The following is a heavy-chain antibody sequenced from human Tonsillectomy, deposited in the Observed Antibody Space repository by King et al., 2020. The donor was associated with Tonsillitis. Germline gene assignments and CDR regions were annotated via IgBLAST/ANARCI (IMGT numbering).Heavy chain of an antibody. CDR1: GFTFSDHY. CDR2: ISSSGSYT. J-gene: IGHJ6*04. D-gene: IGHD2-2*01. Sequence: VQLVESGGGLVKPGGSLRLSCEASGFTFSDHYMSWIRQAPGKGLEYISYISSSGSYTNYADSVKGRFTISRDNAKNSLYLQMNSLRAEDTAVYYCASWVVPPAIHSGSFEVWGKGTTVTVSS. CDR3: ASWVVPPAIHSGSFEV. V-gene: IGHV3-11*05.